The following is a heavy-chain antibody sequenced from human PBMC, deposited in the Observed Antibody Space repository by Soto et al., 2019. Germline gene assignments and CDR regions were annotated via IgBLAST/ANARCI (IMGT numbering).Heavy chain of an antibody. V-gene: IGHV4-34*01. D-gene: IGHD3-3*01. CDR3: ARGRNLRFHAPRGTRNYYYMDV. J-gene: IGHJ6*03. CDR1: GGSFSGYY. Sequence: SETLSLTCAVYGGSFSGYYWSWIRQPPGKGLEWIGEINHSGSTNYNPSLKSRVTISVDTSKNQFSLKLSSVTAADTAVYYCARGRNLRFHAPRGTRNYYYMDVWGKGTTVTVSS. CDR2: INHSGST.